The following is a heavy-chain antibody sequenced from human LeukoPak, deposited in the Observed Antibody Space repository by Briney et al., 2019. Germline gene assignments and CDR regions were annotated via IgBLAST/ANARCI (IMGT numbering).Heavy chain of an antibody. Sequence: GGSLRLSCAASGFTFSSYAMHWVRQAPGKGLEWVAVISYDGSNKYYTDSVKGRFTISRDNSKNTLYLQMNSLRGEDTAVYYCAKAPYCGGDCYLNIDYWGQGTPVTVSS. CDR2: ISYDGSNK. D-gene: IGHD2-21*02. CDR3: AKAPYCGGDCYLNIDY. V-gene: IGHV3-30-3*01. J-gene: IGHJ4*02. CDR1: GFTFSSYA.